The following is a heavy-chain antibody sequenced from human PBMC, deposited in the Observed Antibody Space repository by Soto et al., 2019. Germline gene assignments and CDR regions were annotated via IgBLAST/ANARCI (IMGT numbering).Heavy chain of an antibody. J-gene: IGHJ4*02. V-gene: IGHV3-72*01. CDR2: TRNKANSYTT. Sequence: PGGSLRLSCVASGFTLSDHYMDWVRQAPGKGLEWVARTRNKANSYTTEYAASVKDRFTISRDDSKNSLYLQMDSLKTEDTAVYYCASSWGDHRDFDYWGQGTLVTVSS. CDR1: GFTLSDHY. CDR3: ASSWGDHRDFDY. D-gene: IGHD2-21*02.